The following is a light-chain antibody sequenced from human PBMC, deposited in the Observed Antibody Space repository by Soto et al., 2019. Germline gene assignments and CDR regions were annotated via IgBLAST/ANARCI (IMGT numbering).Light chain of an antibody. J-gene: IGLJ3*02. CDR1: SSDVGAYNF. CDR3: SSFTSNTTWV. Sequence: QSALTQPASVSGSPGLSITISCTGTSSDVGAYNFVSWYLQHPGKAPKLMIYDVTNRPSGVSNRFSGSKSANTASLTISGLQAEDEADYYCSSFTSNTTWVFGGGTKVTVL. V-gene: IGLV2-14*03. CDR2: DVT.